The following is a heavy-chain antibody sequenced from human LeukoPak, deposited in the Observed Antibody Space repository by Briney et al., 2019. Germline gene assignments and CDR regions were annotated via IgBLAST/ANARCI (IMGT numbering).Heavy chain of an antibody. D-gene: IGHD2-2*01. CDR2: ISSSGSTI. J-gene: IGHJ4*02. Sequence: GGSLRLSCAASGFTFSSYEMNWVRQAPGKGLEWVSYISSSGSTIYYADSVKGRFTISRDNAKNSLYLQMNSLRAEDTAVYYCARDSYCSSTSCQTFDYWGQGTLVTVSS. V-gene: IGHV3-48*03. CDR1: GFTFSSYE. CDR3: ARDSYCSSTSCQTFDY.